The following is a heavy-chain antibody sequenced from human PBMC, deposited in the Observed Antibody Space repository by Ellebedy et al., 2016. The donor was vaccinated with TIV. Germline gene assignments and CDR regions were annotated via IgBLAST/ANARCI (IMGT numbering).Heavy chain of an antibody. D-gene: IGHD3-22*01. V-gene: IGHV3-23*01. Sequence: GESLKISCAASGFTFSSYAMSWVRQAPGKGLEWVSAISGSGGSTYYADSVKGRFTISRDNSKNTLYLQMNSLRAEDTAVYYCAKGNFYDSSGYQDYWGQGTLVTVSS. CDR3: AKGNFYDSSGYQDY. CDR2: ISGSGGST. J-gene: IGHJ4*02. CDR1: GFTFSSYA.